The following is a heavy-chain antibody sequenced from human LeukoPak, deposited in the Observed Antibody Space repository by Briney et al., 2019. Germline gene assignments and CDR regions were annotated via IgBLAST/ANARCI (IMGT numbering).Heavy chain of an antibody. CDR1: GGSISSNSYY. D-gene: IGHD6-6*01. CDR3: ARDRDSSSSFDY. Sequence: SETLSLTCTVSGGSISSNSYYWGWIRQPPGKGLEWIGEINHSGSTNYNPSLKSRVTISVDTSKNQFSLKLSSVTAADTAVYYCARDRDSSSSFDYWGQGTLVTVSS. CDR2: INHSGST. J-gene: IGHJ4*02. V-gene: IGHV4-39*07.